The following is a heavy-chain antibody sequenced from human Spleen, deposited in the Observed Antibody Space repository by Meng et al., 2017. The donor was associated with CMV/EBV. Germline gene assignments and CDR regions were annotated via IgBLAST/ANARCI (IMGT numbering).Heavy chain of an antibody. CDR1: GYRLTAYY. V-gene: IGHV1-2*02. J-gene: IGHJ6*02. D-gene: IGHD3-10*01. CDR2: INSDSAAT. CDR3: ARVSMVRGVMVGMDV. Sequence: DSVKVSCKASGYRLTAYYIHWVRQAPGQGLERMGWINSDSAATNHAQKFQGRVTMTRDTSISTVYMDLSRLTSDDTAIYYCARVSMVRGVMVGMDVWGQGTTVTVSS.